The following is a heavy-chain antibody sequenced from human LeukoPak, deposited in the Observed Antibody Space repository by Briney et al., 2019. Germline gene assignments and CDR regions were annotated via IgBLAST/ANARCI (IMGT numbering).Heavy chain of an antibody. D-gene: IGHD3-10*02. CDR1: VGTFTSYT. Sequence: SVKVSCKGSVGTFTSYTSSWVRQGPGQGREWMGEIIPILGIANYAQKFQGRVTITADKSTSTAYMELSSLRSEDTAVYYCARDGVTMFSGMDVWGQGTTVTVSS. CDR3: ARDGVTMFSGMDV. CDR2: IIPILGIA. V-gene: IGHV1-69*10. J-gene: IGHJ6*02.